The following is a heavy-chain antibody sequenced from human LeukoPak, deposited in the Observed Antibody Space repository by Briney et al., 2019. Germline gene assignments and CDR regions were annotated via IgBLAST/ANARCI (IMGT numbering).Heavy chain of an antibody. CDR1: GDSISSGSYY. CDR3: ARTTEDCSSTSCYQYWFDP. V-gene: IGHV4-61*01. Sequence: PSETLSLTCTVPGDSISSGSYYWSWIRQPPGKGLEWIGYIYYSGRTSYNPSLKSRVTISVDTSKNQISLKVRSVTAADTAVYYCARTTEDCSSTSCYQYWFDPWGQGTLVTVSS. D-gene: IGHD2-2*01. J-gene: IGHJ5*02. CDR2: IYYSGRT.